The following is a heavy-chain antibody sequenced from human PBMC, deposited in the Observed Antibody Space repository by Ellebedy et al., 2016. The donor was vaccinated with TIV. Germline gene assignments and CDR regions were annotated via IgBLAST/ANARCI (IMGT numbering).Heavy chain of an antibody. CDR1: GGSISSYY. Sequence: SETLSLTCTVSGGSISSYYWSWIRQPPGKGLEWIGYIYYSGSTNYNPSLKSRVTISVDRSKNQFSLKLSSVTAADTAVYYCARVITIFGADISNHWYFDLWGRGTLVTVSS. D-gene: IGHD3-3*01. J-gene: IGHJ2*01. CDR2: IYYSGST. CDR3: ARVITIFGADISNHWYFDL. V-gene: IGHV4-59*12.